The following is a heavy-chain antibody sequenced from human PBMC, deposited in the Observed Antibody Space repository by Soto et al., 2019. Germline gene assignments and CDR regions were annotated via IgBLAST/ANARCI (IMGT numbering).Heavy chain of an antibody. CDR3: ARDIVVVAATTSYYGMDV. V-gene: IGHV1-69*13. J-gene: IGHJ6*02. CDR1: GGTFSSYA. CDR2: IIPIFGTA. Sequence: VKVSCKASGGTFSSYAISWVRQAPGQGLEWMGGIIPIFGTANYAQKFQGRVTITADESTSTAYMELSSLRSEDTAVYYCARDIVVVAATTSYYGMDVWGQGATVTVSS. D-gene: IGHD2-15*01.